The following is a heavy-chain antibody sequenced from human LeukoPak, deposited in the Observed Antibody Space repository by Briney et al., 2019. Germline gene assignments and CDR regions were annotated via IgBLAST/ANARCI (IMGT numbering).Heavy chain of an antibody. D-gene: IGHD3-22*01. CDR3: SRQSRDSYDSSGYYYY. CDR2: IYYSGST. CDR1: GGSISSSSYY. Sequence: SETLSLTCTVSGGSISSSSYYWGWIRQPPGKGLEWIGSIYYSGSTYYNPSLNSRVTISVDTSKNQFSLKLSSVTAADTAVYYCSRQSRDSYDSSGYYYYWGQGTLVTVSS. J-gene: IGHJ4*02. V-gene: IGHV4-39*01.